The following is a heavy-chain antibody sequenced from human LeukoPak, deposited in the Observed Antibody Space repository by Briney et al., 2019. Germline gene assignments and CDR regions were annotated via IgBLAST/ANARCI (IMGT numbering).Heavy chain of an antibody. CDR2: IYYSGST. J-gene: IGHJ4*02. CDR3: ARGGRSVVTRPVDY. V-gene: IGHV4-59*01. D-gene: IGHD4-23*01. Sequence: SETLSLTCTVSGGSISSYYWSWIRQPPGKGLEWIGYIYYSGSTNYNPSLKSRVTISVDTSKNQFSLKLSSVTAADTAVYYCARGGRSVVTRPVDYWGQGTLVTVSS. CDR1: GGSISSYY.